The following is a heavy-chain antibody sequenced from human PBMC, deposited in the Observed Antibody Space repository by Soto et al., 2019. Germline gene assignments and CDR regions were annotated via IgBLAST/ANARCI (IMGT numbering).Heavy chain of an antibody. V-gene: IGHV1-8*01. J-gene: IGHJ6*02. Sequence: ASVKVSCKASGYTFTSYDINWVRQATGQGLEWMGWMNPNSGNTGYAQKFQGRVTMTRNTSISTAYMELSSLRSEDTAVYYCASCVDYGDYYGMDVWGQGTTVTVSS. CDR2: MNPNSGNT. CDR1: GYTFTSYD. D-gene: IGHD4-17*01. CDR3: ASCVDYGDYYGMDV.